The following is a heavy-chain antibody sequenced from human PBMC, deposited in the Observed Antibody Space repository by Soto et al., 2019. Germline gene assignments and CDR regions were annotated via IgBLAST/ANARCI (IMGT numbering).Heavy chain of an antibody. J-gene: IGHJ4*02. CDR2: ISYDGSNK. CDR1: GFTFSSYA. V-gene: IGHV3-30-3*01. D-gene: IGHD1-26*01. Sequence: QVQLVESGGGVVQPGRSLRLSCAASGFTFSSYAMHWVRQAPGKGLEWVALISYDGSNKYYADSVKGRFTISRDNSKNTLYLQMNSLRAEDTAVYYCARAFDSGYFEYWGQGTLVTVSS. CDR3: ARAFDSGYFEY.